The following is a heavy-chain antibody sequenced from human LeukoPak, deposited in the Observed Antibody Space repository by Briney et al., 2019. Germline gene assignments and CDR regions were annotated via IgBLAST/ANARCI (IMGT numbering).Heavy chain of an antibody. V-gene: IGHV3-23*01. D-gene: IGHD2-2*01. J-gene: IGHJ4*02. CDR3: ARFSSYCSSTSCYGYFDY. CDR1: GFTFSSYG. CDR2: IGGSGGST. Sequence: GGSLRLSCAASGFTFSSYGMSWVRQAPGKGLEWVSAIGGSGGSTYYADSVKGRFTIPRDNSKNTLYLQMNSPRAEDTAVYYCARFSSYCSSTSCYGYFDYWGQGTLVTVSS.